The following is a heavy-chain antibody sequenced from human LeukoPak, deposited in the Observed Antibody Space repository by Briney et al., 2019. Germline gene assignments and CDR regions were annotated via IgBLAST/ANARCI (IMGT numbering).Heavy chain of an antibody. D-gene: IGHD3-22*01. J-gene: IGHJ4*02. V-gene: IGHV3-74*01. CDR1: GFTFGTYW. Sequence: GGPLRLSCAASGFTFGTYWMHWVRQAPGKGLVWVSRINSDGSSTSYADSVKGRFTISRDNAKNTLYLQMNSLGAEDTAVYYCATTYYYDSSGYAGYWGQGTLVTVSS. CDR2: INSDGSST. CDR3: ATTYYYDSSGYAGY.